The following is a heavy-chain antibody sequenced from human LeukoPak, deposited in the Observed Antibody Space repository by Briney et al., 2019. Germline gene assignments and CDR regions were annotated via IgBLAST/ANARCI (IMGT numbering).Heavy chain of an antibody. D-gene: IGHD2-15*01. V-gene: IGHV1-69*13. J-gene: IGHJ3*02. CDR2: IIPIFGTA. CDR1: GYTFTSYG. Sequence: GASVKASCKASGYTFTSYGISWVRQAPGQGLEWMGGIIPIFGTANYAQKFQGRVTITADESTSTAYMELSSLRSEDTAVYYCASRLGRRSCAGPGCYSEKDAFDIWGQGTMVTVSS. CDR3: ASRLGRRSCAGPGCYSEKDAFDI.